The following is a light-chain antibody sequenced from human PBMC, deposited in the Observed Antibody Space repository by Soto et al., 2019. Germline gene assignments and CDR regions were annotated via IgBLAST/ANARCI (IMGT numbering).Light chain of an antibody. CDR2: WAS. J-gene: IGKJ1*01. CDR3: QQYYSTPPT. V-gene: IGKV4-1*01. Sequence: DIVMTQSPDSLAVSLGERATINCKSSQSVLYRSNNKNYFAWYQQKPGQPPKLVIYWASTRESGVPDRFSGSGSGTDFTLTISSLQAEDVAVYYCQQYYSTPPTFGQGTKVEIK. CDR1: QSVLYRSNNKNY.